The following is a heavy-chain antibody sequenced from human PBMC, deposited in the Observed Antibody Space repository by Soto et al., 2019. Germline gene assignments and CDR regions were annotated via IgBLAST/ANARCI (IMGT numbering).Heavy chain of an antibody. CDR3: ARDGGTYYYDSSGPTYAFDI. Sequence: SETLSLTCTVSGGSISSGDYYWSWIRQPPGKGLEWIGYIYYSGSTYYNPSLKSRVTVSVDTSKNQFSLKLSSVTAADTAVYYCARDGGTYYYDSSGPTYAFDIWGQGTMVTVSS. J-gene: IGHJ3*02. V-gene: IGHV4-30-4*01. CDR1: GGSISSGDYY. D-gene: IGHD3-22*01. CDR2: IYYSGST.